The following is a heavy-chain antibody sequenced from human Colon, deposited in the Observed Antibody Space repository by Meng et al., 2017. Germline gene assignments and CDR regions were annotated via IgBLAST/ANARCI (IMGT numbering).Heavy chain of an antibody. D-gene: IGHD6-19*01. CDR1: GGSFSGYS. V-gene: IGHV4-34*01. CDR2: INHSGST. J-gene: IGHJ5*02. Sequence: HLRQWVAGLLNPSETLSLTCVVFGGSFSGYSGHGLRQPPGKGLEWIGEINHSGSTNYNPSLKSRVTISVDTSKNQFSLKLSSVTAADTAVYYCARERLSSGWYGGRWFDPWGQGTLVTVSS. CDR3: ARERLSSGWYGGRWFDP.